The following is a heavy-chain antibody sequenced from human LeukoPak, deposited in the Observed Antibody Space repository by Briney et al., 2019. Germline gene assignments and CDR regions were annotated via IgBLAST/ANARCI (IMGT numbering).Heavy chain of an antibody. Sequence: PGESLKISCKGSGYSFTSYWIGWVRQMPGKGLEWMGIIYPGDSDTRYSPSFQGQVTISADKSISTAYLQWSSLKASDTAMYYCASSASSRSYYYYYGMDVWGQGTTVIVSS. CDR2: IYPGDSDT. CDR3: ASSASSRSYYYYYGMDV. V-gene: IGHV5-51*01. D-gene: IGHD2-2*01. J-gene: IGHJ6*02. CDR1: GYSFTSYW.